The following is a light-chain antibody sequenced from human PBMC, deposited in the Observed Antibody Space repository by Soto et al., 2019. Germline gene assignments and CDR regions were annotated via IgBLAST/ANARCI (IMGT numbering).Light chain of an antibody. CDR2: DNN. CDR3: GTWDSSLSAVV. J-gene: IGLJ3*02. CDR1: SSNIGNNY. V-gene: IGLV1-51*01. Sequence: QSVLTKPPSVSAAPGQKVTISCSGSSSNIGNNYVSWYQQLPGTAPKLLVSDNNERPSGIPDRFSGSKSGTSATLGITGLQTGDEADYYCGTWDSSLSAVVFGGGTKLTVL.